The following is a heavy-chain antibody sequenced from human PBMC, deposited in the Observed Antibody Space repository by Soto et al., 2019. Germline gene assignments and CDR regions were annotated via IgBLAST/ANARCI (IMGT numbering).Heavy chain of an antibody. J-gene: IGHJ3*02. CDR1: GGSISSYY. Sequence: SETLSLTCTVSGGSISSYYWSWIRQPPGKGLEWIGYIYYSGSTNYNPSLKSRVTISVDTSKNQFSLKPSSVTAADTAVYYCARESSRYAFDIWGQGTMVTVSS. CDR3: ARESSRYAFDI. CDR2: IYYSGST. D-gene: IGHD6-19*01. V-gene: IGHV4-59*01.